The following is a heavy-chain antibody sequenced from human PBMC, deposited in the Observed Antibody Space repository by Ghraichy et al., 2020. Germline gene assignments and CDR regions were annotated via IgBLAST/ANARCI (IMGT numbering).Heavy chain of an antibody. D-gene: IGHD6-19*01. CDR2: ISWDGGNM. V-gene: IGHV3-43D*03. J-gene: IGHJ5*02. CDR3: ARDLDRSVAGSADGLAS. CDR1: GFTFDDSG. Sequence: LSLTCVASGFTFDDSGMHWVRQVSGKGLEWVSLISWDGGNMYYADSVKGRFNISRDNSKKSLFLQMNSLRVEDTALYYCARDLDRSVAGSADGLASWGQGTLVTVSS.